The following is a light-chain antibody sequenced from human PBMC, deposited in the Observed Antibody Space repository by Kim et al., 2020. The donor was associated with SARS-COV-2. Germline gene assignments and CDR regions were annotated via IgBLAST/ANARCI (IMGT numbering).Light chain of an antibody. J-gene: IGLJ3*02. CDR1: SLRSYY. Sequence: GQTVRITCQGDSLRSYYASWYQQKPGQAPVLVIYGKNNRPSGIPDRFSGSSSGNTASLTITGAQAEDEADYYCNSRDSSGNHHWVFGGGTKVTVL. CDR2: GKN. V-gene: IGLV3-19*01. CDR3: NSRDSSGNHHWV.